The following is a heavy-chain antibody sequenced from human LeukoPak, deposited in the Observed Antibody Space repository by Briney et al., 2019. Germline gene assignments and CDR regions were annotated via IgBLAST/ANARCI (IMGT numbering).Heavy chain of an antibody. CDR2: IYYSGST. V-gene: IGHV4-39*01. CDR1: GGSISSSTFY. CDR3: ARRGQQLFNRRGFFDY. D-gene: IGHD6-13*01. Sequence: SETLSLTCTVSGGSISSSTFYWGWIRQPPGKGLEWIGTIYYSGSTYYNPSLKSRVTISVDTSKNQFSLKLSSVTAADTAVYYCARRGQQLFNRRGFFDYWGQGTLVTVSS. J-gene: IGHJ4*02.